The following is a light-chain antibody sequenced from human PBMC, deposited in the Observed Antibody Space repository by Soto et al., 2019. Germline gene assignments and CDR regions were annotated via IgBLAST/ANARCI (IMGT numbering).Light chain of an antibody. J-gene: IGKJ2*01. CDR2: GAS. CDR3: QQCGSSST. Sequence: EIVLTQSPGTLSLSPGERATLSCRTSQSISSSYLAWYQQKPGQAPRLLTYGASRRATGIPDRFSGSGAVTDFTLTISRLEPEDFAVYYCQQCGSSSTFGQGTKVDIK. CDR1: QSISSSY. V-gene: IGKV3-20*01.